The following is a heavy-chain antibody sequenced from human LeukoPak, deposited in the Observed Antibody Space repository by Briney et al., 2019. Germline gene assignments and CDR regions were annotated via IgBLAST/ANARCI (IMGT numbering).Heavy chain of an antibody. Sequence: PGGSLRLSCAASGFTFSSYAMHWVRQAPGKGLEWVGRIKSKTDGGTTDYAAPVKGRFTISRDDSKNTLYLQMNSLKTEDTAVYYCTTDIESADAFDIWGQGTMVTVSS. CDR1: GFTFSSYA. CDR2: IKSKTDGGTT. V-gene: IGHV3-15*01. D-gene: IGHD3-16*02. CDR3: TTDIESADAFDI. J-gene: IGHJ3*02.